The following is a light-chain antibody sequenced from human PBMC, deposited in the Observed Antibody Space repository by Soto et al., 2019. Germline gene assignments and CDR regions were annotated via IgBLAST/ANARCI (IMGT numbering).Light chain of an antibody. V-gene: IGLV2-23*01. CDR3: CSYAGSYV. CDR2: EGS. CDR1: SSDVGSHNL. J-gene: IGLJ1*01. Sequence: QYALTQPASVSGSPGQSITISCTGTSSDVGSHNLVSWYQQLPGKAPKLRIYEGSKRPSGVSNRFSGSKSGTTASLTIPGLQTEDEADYYCCSYAGSYVFGSGTKVTVL.